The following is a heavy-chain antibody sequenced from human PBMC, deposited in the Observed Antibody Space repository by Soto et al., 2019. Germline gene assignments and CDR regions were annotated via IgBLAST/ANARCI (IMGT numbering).Heavy chain of an antibody. Sequence: GGSLKLSCATPWFTFYSHSMSWVPPGPGKGLEWVSAISGSGGSTYYADSVKGRFTISRDNAKNTLYMQMSSLRAEDTAVYYCAKGSATSRPYFFDYWAQGTLVTVSS. CDR3: AKGSATSRPYFFDY. V-gene: IGHV3-23*01. CDR2: ISGSGGST. D-gene: IGHD1-26*01. CDR1: WFTFYSHS. J-gene: IGHJ4*02.